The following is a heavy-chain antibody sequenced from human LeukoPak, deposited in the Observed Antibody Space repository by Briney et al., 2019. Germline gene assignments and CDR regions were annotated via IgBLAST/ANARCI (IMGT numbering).Heavy chain of an antibody. V-gene: IGHV3-11*01. D-gene: IGHD6-13*01. J-gene: IGHJ2*01. CDR1: GFTFSDYY. CDR3: AKDIGTGGTGWYFDL. CDR2: ISSSGSTI. Sequence: GGSLRLSCAASGFTFSDYYMSWIRQAPGKGLEWVSYISSSGSTIYYADSVKGRLTISRDNAKNSLYLQMSSLRAEDTALYYCAKDIGTGGTGWYFDLWGRGTLVTVSS.